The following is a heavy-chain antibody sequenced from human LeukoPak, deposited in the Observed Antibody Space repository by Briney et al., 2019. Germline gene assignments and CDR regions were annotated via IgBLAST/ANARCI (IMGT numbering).Heavy chain of an antibody. J-gene: IGHJ4*02. CDR1: GGSFSGYY. Sequence: SETLSLTCAVYGGSFSGYYWSWLRQPPGKGLEGTGEINHSGSTNYNPSLKSRVTISVDTSKNHFSLMLSSVTAADTAVYYCARGSTFYYYDSSGYSHPNYYFDYWGQGTLVTVSS. D-gene: IGHD3-22*01. CDR3: ARGSTFYYYDSSGYSHPNYYFDY. V-gene: IGHV4-34*01. CDR2: INHSGST.